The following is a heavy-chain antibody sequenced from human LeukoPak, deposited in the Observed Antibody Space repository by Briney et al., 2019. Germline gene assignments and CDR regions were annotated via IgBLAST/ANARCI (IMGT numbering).Heavy chain of an antibody. D-gene: IGHD2-2*01. J-gene: IGHJ4*02. Sequence: PSETLSLTCTVSGGSISSGGYYWSCIRQPPGKGLECIGYIYHSGSTYYNPSLKSRVTISVDRSKNQFSLKLSSVTAADTAVYYCARAHCSSTSCPLGYWSQGTLVTVSS. V-gene: IGHV4-30-2*01. CDR3: ARAHCSSTSCPLGY. CDR1: GGSISSGGYY. CDR2: IYHSGST.